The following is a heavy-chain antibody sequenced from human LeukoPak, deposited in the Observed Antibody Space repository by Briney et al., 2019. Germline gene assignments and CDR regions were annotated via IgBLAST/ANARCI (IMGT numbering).Heavy chain of an antibody. V-gene: IGHV3-33*01. J-gene: IGHJ4*02. D-gene: IGHD2-2*01. CDR1: GFTFSSYG. Sequence: GRSLRLSCAASGFTFSSYGLHWVRQAPGKGLEWVAVIWYDGNKKYYADSVNGRFTISRDNSKNTLYLQITTLRAEDTAVYYCARGQLLFDYWGQGTLVTVSS. CDR3: ARGQLLFDY. CDR2: IWYDGNKK.